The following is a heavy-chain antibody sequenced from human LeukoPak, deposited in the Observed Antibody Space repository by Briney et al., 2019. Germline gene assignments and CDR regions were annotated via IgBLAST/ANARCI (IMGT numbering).Heavy chain of an antibody. D-gene: IGHD5-24*01. CDR3: ASRDGYSKYYFDY. V-gene: IGHV3-66*01. CDR1: GFTVSSNY. CDR2: IYSGGST. Sequence: GGSLRLSCAASGFTVSSNYMTWVRQAPGKGPEWVSVIYSGGSTYYAGSVKGRFTISRDNSKNTLYLQMNSLRVEDTAVYYCASRDGYSKYYFDYWGQGTLVTVSS. J-gene: IGHJ4*02.